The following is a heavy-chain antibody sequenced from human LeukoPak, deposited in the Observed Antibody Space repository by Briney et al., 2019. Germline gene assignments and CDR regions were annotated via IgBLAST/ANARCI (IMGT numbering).Heavy chain of an antibody. J-gene: IGHJ4*02. V-gene: IGHV4-34*01. CDR3: ARDEGYYDILTGYST. CDR1: GGSFSGYY. CDR2: INHSGST. Sequence: SETLALTCAVYGGSFSGYYWSWIRQPPGKGLEWIGEINHSGSTNYNPSLKSRVTISVDTSKNQFSLKLSSVTAADTAVYYCARDEGYYDILTGYSTWGQGTLVTVSS. D-gene: IGHD3-9*01.